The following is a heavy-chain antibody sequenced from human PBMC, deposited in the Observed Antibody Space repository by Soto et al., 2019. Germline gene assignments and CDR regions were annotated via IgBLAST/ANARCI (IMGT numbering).Heavy chain of an antibody. CDR2: ISSSGSTI. Sequence: EVQLVESGGGLVQWGGSLRLSCAASGFTFSGYSVNWVRQAPGKGLEWVSYISSSGSTIYYADSVKGRFTISRDNAKNSLYLQMNSLRAEDTAVYYCARQGYLGREPPLDYWGQGTLVTVSS. J-gene: IGHJ4*02. V-gene: IGHV3-48*04. D-gene: IGHD1-26*01. CDR3: ARQGYLGREPPLDY. CDR1: GFTFSGYS.